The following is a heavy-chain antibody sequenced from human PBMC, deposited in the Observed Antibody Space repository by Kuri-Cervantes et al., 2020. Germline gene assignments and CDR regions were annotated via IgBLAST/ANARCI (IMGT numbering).Heavy chain of an antibody. Sequence: GGSLRLSCAASGFTFSSYAMHWVRQAPGKGLEWVAVISYDGSNKYYADSVKGRLTISRDNSKNTLYLQMNSLRAEDTALYYCAKDRVAVAGAGIDYWGQGTLVTVSS. CDR3: AKDRVAVAGAGIDY. J-gene: IGHJ4*02. CDR1: GFTFSSYA. CDR2: ISYDGSNK. V-gene: IGHV3-30*01. D-gene: IGHD6-19*01.